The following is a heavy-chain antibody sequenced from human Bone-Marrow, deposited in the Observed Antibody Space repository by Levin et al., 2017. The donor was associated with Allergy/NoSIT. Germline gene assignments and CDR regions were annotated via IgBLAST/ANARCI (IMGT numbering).Heavy chain of an antibody. CDR3: AKGGAYTDSASDY. Sequence: LSLTCAASGFPFRSYVMSWVRQAPGKGLEWVSVISATGYSTYYADSVKGRFTISRDNSNNTLSLQMNSLRAEDTAVYYCAKGGAYTDSASDYWGQGTLVTVSS. J-gene: IGHJ4*02. CDR2: ISATGYST. D-gene: IGHD1-26*01. V-gene: IGHV3-23*01. CDR1: GFPFRSYV.